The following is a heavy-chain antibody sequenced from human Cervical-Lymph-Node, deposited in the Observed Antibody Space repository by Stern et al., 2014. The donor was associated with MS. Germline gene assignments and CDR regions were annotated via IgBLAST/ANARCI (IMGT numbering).Heavy chain of an antibody. CDR3: ARAGYCSPSTCSDAFDI. CDR1: GYRFISHA. V-gene: IGHV1-3*01. CDR2: INGDNGNT. J-gene: IGHJ3*02. Sequence: QVQLVQSGAEVKDPGASVKVSCKASGYRFISHAMHWVRQAPGQTFEWMGWINGDNGNTKYSQKLQGRVTITRDKTTSTAYMELSSLTSEDTAVYYCARAGYCSPSTCSDAFDIWGQGTMVTGSS. D-gene: IGHD2-15*01.